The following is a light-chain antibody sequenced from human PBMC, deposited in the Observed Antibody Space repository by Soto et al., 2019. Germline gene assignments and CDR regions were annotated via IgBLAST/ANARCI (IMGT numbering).Light chain of an antibody. CDR2: DVS. CDR3: SSYTSSSTYVV. Sequence: QSALTQPASVSGSPGQSITISCTGTSSDVGGYNSVSWYQQHPGKAPKLMIYDVSNRPSGVSNRFSGSKSGNTASLTISGLQAEDEADYDCSSYTSSSTYVVFGGGTKLTVL. V-gene: IGLV2-14*01. J-gene: IGLJ2*01. CDR1: SSDVGGYNS.